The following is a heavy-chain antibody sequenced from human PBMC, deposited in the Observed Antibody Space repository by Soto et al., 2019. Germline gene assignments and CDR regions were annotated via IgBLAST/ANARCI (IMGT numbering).Heavy chain of an antibody. D-gene: IGHD3-22*01. CDR1: GGSFSGYY. Sequence: SETLSLTCAVYGGSFSGYYWSWIRQPPGKGLEWIGYIYYSGSTNYNPSLKSRVTISVDTSKNQFSLKLSSVTAADTAVYYCARADYYDSSGYYPAEYFQHWGQGTLVTVSS. CDR3: ARADYYDSSGYYPAEYFQH. J-gene: IGHJ1*01. CDR2: IYYSGST. V-gene: IGHV4-59*01.